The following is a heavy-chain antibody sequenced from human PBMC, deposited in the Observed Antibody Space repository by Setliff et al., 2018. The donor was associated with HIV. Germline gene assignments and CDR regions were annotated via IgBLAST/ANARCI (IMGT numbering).Heavy chain of an antibody. CDR1: GYTFTSCD. CDR2: MNPNSGDT. V-gene: IGHV1-8*02. Sequence: ASVKVSCKASGYTFTSCDIHWVRQATGQGLEWMGWMNPNSGDTGYAQKFQGRVSMTRNTSTGTAYMELSSLRSEDTAVYYCVRWVPYWSTTSRYHWLFHYMDVWGKGTTVTVSS. J-gene: IGHJ6*03. CDR3: VRWVPYWSTTSRYHWLFHYMDV. D-gene: IGHD2-2*01.